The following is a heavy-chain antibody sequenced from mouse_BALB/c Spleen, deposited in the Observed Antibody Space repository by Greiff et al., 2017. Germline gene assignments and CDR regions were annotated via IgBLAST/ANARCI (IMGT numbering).Heavy chain of an antibody. J-gene: IGHJ2*01. CDR3: ARQGYYGSSPNFDY. V-gene: IGHV5-9-3*01. D-gene: IGHD1-1*01. Sequence: EVHLVESGGGLVKPGGSLKLSCAASGFTFSSYAMSWVRQTPEKRLEWVATISSGGSYTYYPDSVKGRFTISRDNAKNTLYLQMSSLRSEDTAMYYCARQGYYGSSPNFDYWGQGTTLTVSS. CDR2: ISSGGSYT. CDR1: GFTFSSYA.